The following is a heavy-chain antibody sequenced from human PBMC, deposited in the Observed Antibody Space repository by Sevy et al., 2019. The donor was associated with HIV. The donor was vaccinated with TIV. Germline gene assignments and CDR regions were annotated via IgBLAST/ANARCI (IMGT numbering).Heavy chain of an antibody. Sequence: ASVKVSCKASGYTFTGYYMHWVRQAPGQGLEWMGWINPNSGGTNYAQKFQGRVTMTRDTSISTAYMELSRLRSDDTAVYYCARDQVVPAAQLYYYYGMDVWGQGTTVTVSS. CDR3: ARDQVVPAAQLYYYYGMDV. V-gene: IGHV1-2*02. CDR1: GYTFTGYY. CDR2: INPNSGGT. J-gene: IGHJ6*02. D-gene: IGHD2-2*01.